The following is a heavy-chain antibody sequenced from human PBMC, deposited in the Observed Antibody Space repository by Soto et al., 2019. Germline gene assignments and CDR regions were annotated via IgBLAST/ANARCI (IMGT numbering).Heavy chain of an antibody. CDR1: GGSISSSSYY. CDR2: IYYSGST. J-gene: IGHJ4*02. V-gene: IGHV4-39*01. CDR3: AVVFLEWLFFDY. D-gene: IGHD3-3*01. Sequence: SETLSLTCTVSGGSISSSSYYWGWIRQPPGKGLEWIGSIYYSGSTYYNPSLKSRVTISVDTSKNQFSLKLSSVTAADTAVYYCAVVFLEWLFFDYWGQGTLVTVSS.